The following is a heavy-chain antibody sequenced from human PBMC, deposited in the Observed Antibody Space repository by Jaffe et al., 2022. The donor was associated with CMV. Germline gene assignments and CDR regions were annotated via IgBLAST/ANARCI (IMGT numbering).Heavy chain of an antibody. CDR1: GFTFSNAW. CDR2: IKSKTDGGTT. Sequence: EVQLVESGGGLVKPGGSLRLSCAASGFTFSNAWMSWVRQAPGKGLEWVGRIKSKTDGGTTDYAAPVKGRFTISRDDSKNTLYLQMNSLKTEDTAVYYCTTEGWMVRGVIIEDYWGQGTLVTVSS. J-gene: IGHJ4*02. CDR3: TTEGWMVRGVIIEDY. V-gene: IGHV3-15*01. D-gene: IGHD3-10*01.